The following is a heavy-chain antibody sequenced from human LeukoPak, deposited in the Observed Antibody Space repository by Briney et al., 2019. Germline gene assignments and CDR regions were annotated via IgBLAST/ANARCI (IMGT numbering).Heavy chain of an antibody. D-gene: IGHD4-23*01. J-gene: IGHJ4*02. Sequence: GGSLRLSCAASGFTFSSNWMHWVRQAPGKGLVWVSRSNEDGSTTNYADSVKGRFTISRDNAKNTLYLQMNSLTTEDTAVYYCAKALYGGNVLYFDYWGQGTLVTVSS. CDR3: AKALYGGNVLYFDY. V-gene: IGHV3-74*01. CDR1: GFTFSSNW. CDR2: SNEDGSTT.